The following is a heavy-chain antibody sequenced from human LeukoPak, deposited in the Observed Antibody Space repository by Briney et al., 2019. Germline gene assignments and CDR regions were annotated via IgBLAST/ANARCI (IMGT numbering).Heavy chain of an antibody. CDR3: ARDLATVTTTEY. V-gene: IGHV3-11*04. D-gene: IGHD4-17*01. CDR2: ISSSGKTV. CDR1: GFTFSDYY. J-gene: IGHJ4*02. Sequence: PGGSLRLSCAASGFTFSDYYMDWIRQAPGKGLQWVSSISSSGKTVYYADSVKGRFTISRDTAENSLFLQMNSLRAEDTAVYYCARDLATVTTTEYWGQGTLVTVSS.